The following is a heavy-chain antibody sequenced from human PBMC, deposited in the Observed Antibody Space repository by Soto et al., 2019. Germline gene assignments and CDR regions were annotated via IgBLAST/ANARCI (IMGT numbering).Heavy chain of an antibody. J-gene: IGHJ4*02. V-gene: IGHV4-39*01. CDR1: GGSISSSSYY. CDR2: IYYSGST. D-gene: IGHD3-10*01. CDR3: ARHSAGYVLLWFGGAVIDY. Sequence: QLQLQESGPGLVKPSETLSLTCTVSGGSISSSSYYWGWIRQPPGKGLEWIGSIYYSGSTYYNPSLKSRVTISVDTSKNQFSLKLSSVTAADTAVYYCARHSAGYVLLWFGGAVIDYWGQGTLVTVSS.